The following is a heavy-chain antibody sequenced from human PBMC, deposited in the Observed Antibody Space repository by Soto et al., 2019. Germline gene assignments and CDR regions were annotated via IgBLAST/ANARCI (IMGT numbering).Heavy chain of an antibody. CDR1: GGSISSGDYY. D-gene: IGHD4-17*01. J-gene: IGHJ6*02. CDR2: IYYSGST. Sequence: QVQLQESGPGLVRPSQTLSLTCTVSGGSISSGDYYWSWIRQPPGKGLEWIGYIYYSGSTYYNPSLKSRVTISVDTSKNQFSLKLSSVTAADTAVYYCARDRDYFDYYYGMDVWGQGTTVTVSS. V-gene: IGHV4-30-4*01. CDR3: ARDRDYFDYYYGMDV.